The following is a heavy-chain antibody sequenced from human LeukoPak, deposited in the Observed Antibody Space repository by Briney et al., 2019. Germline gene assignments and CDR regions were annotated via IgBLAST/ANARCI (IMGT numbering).Heavy chain of an antibody. CDR2: IYYSGST. V-gene: IGHV4-30-4*07. J-gene: IGHJ4*02. D-gene: IGHD1-26*01. CDR3: ARDSVYTGSSLDY. Sequence: SETLSLTCAVSGGSISSGGYSWSWIRQPPGKGLEWIGYIYYSGSTYYNPSLKSRVTISVDTSKNQSSLKLSSVTAADTAVYYCARDSVYTGSSLDYWGQGTLVTVSS. CDR1: GGSISSGGYS.